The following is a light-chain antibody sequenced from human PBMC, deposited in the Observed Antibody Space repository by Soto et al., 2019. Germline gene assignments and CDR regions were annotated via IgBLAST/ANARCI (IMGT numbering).Light chain of an antibody. V-gene: IGKV1D-12*01. Sequence: DIQMTQSPSSVSASVGDRVTITCRASQNINSWLVWYQQNPGKAPKLLIYAASSLQSGVPSRFSGSGSGTEFTLTISSLQPEDFATYYCQQANTFPFTFGQGTRLEIK. J-gene: IGKJ5*01. CDR2: AAS. CDR1: QNINSW. CDR3: QQANTFPFT.